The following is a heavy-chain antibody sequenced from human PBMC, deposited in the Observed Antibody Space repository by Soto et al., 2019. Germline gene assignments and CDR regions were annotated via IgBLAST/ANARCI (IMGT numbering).Heavy chain of an antibody. D-gene: IGHD1-26*01. CDR3: ARVVGARTHYGMDV. CDR1: GYTFTSYG. Sequence: ASVKVSCKASGYTFTSYGISWVRQAPGQGREWMGWISAYNGNTNYAQKLQGRVTMTTDTSTSTAYMELRSLRSDDTAVYYCARVVGARTHYGMDVWGQGTTVTVSS. V-gene: IGHV1-18*01. CDR2: ISAYNGNT. J-gene: IGHJ6*02.